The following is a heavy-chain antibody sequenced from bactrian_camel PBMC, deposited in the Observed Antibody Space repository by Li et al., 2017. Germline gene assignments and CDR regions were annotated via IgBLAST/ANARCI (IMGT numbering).Heavy chain of an antibody. CDR2: IDDDGVI. Sequence: HVQLVESGGGSVQTGGSLRLSCAASGFTYSTYCMGWYRQAPGKEREVVAGIDDDGVITYADSVKGRFTISKDNAKNTLYLEMSGLKPEDSAMYYCALQAQYT. CDR1: GFTYSTYC. D-gene: IGHD2*01. V-gene: IGHV3S53*01.